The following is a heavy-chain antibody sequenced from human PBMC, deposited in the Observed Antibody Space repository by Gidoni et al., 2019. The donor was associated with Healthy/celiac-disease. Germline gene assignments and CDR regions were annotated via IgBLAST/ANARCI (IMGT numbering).Heavy chain of an antibody. V-gene: IGHV1-69*01. Sequence: QVQLVQSGAEVKKPGSSVKVSCKASVGTFSSYAISWVRQAPGQGLEWMGGIIPIFGTANYAQKFQGRVTITADESTSTAYMELSSLRSEDTAVYYCARDQGGSYSAYYYYYMDVWGKGTTVTVSS. D-gene: IGHD1-26*01. CDR2: IIPIFGTA. CDR1: VGTFSSYA. CDR3: ARDQGGSYSAYYYYYMDV. J-gene: IGHJ6*03.